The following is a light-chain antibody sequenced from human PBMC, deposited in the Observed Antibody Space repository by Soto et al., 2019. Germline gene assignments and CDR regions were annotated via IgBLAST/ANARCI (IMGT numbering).Light chain of an antibody. CDR3: RQYGRSLGFA. CDR1: QSVSSY. V-gene: IGKV3-20*01. CDR2: GAS. J-gene: IGKJ4*01. Sequence: ELVLTQSPATPSLSPGARATLSCRASQSVSSYLAWYQQKPGQAPRLLIFGASNRATGIPDRFSGSGSGTDFSLTISRLEPEDWAVYYCRQYGRSLGFAVGGGTKVDIK.